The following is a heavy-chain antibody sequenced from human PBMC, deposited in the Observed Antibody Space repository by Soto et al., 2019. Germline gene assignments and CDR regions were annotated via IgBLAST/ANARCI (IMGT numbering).Heavy chain of an antibody. Sequence: ASVKVSCKASGYTFTSYGISWVRQAPGQGLEWMGWISAYNGNTNYAQKLQGRVTMTTDTSTSTAYMELRSLRSDDTAVYYCARASYTIFGVVYYYYYYMDVWGKGTTVTVSS. CDR3: ARASYTIFGVVYYYYYYMDV. CDR1: GYTFTSYG. D-gene: IGHD3-3*01. CDR2: ISAYNGNT. J-gene: IGHJ6*03. V-gene: IGHV1-18*01.